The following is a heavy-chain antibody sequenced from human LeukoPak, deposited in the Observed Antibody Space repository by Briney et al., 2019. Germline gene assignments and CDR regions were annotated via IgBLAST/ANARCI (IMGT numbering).Heavy chain of an antibody. CDR2: INPNSGGT. CDR3: ARGGSGSYFAEL. Sequence: ASVKVSCKASGYTFTGYYMHWVRQAPGQGLEWMGWINPNSGGTNYAQKFQGRVTITTDESTSTAYMELSSLRSEDTAVYYCARGGSGSYFAELWGQGTLVTVSS. D-gene: IGHD3-10*01. J-gene: IGHJ4*02. V-gene: IGHV1-2*02. CDR1: GYTFTGYY.